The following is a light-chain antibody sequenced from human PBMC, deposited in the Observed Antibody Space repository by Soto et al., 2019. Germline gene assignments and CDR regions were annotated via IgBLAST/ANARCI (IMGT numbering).Light chain of an antibody. V-gene: IGKV3-11*01. CDR1: PSVTNY. CDR3: QQSYSTPDT. CDR2: GAF. J-gene: IGKJ2*01. Sequence: EIVLTQSPATLSLSPGERATLSCRASPSVTNYLAWYQQKPGQPPRLLIYGAFNRAAGIPARFSGSGSGTDFTLTISSLQPEDFATYYCQQSYSTPDTFGQGTKLEIK.